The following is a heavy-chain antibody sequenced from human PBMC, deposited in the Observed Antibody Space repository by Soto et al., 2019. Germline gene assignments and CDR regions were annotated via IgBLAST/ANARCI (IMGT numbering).Heavy chain of an antibody. CDR1: GFTFSSYA. V-gene: IGHV3-30-3*01. J-gene: IGHJ4*02. D-gene: IGHD6-19*01. CDR2: ISYDGSNK. Sequence: QVQLVESGGGVVQPGRSLRLSCAASGFTFSSYAMHWVRQAPGKGLEWVAVISYDGSNKYYADSVKGRFTISRDNSKNTLYLQMNSLRAEDTAVYYCXXXIXVAGXGLDYWGQGTLVTVSS. CDR3: XXXIXVAGXGLDY.